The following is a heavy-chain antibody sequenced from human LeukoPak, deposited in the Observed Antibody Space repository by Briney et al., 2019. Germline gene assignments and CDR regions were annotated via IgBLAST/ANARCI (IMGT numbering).Heavy chain of an antibody. J-gene: IGHJ5*02. CDR3: ARGPFGNCGGGPCHFRDIDNWYDP. Sequence: ASVKVSCKASGYTFTTYGINWVRQAAGQGLEWMGWMNPKSGDAGYADKFQGRVAITRDTSINSAYLELSAITSDDTAVYYCARGPFGNCGGGPCHFRDIDNWYDPWGQGTLVTVSS. CDR1: GYTFTTYG. CDR2: MNPKSGDA. D-gene: IGHD2-21*01. V-gene: IGHV1-8*03.